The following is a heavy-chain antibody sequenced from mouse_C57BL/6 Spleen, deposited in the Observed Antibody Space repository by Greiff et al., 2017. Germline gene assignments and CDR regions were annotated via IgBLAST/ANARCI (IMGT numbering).Heavy chain of an antibody. D-gene: IGHD6-2*01. Sequence: EVKLQQSGPELVKPGASVKISCKASGYTFTDYYMNWVKQSHGKGLEWIGDINPNNGGTSYNQKFKGKATLTVDKSSSTAYMELRSLTSEDSAVYYCARSSPAWFAYWGQGTLVTVSA. J-gene: IGHJ3*01. CDR3: ARSSPAWFAY. CDR2: INPNNGGT. CDR1: GYTFTDYY. V-gene: IGHV1-26*01.